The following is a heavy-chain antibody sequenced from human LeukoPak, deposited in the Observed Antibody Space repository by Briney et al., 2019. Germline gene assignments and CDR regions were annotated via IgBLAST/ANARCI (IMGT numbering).Heavy chain of an antibody. CDR1: GYTFTSYG. D-gene: IGHD6-19*01. CDR2: MNPNSGNT. CDR3: AREGLGSGWYGGHDY. J-gene: IGHJ4*02. Sequence: ASVKVSCKASGYTFTSYGISWVRQAPGQGLEWMGWMNPNSGNTGYAQKFQGRVTMTRNTSISTAYMELSSLRSEDTAVYYCAREGLGSGWYGGHDYWGQGTLVTVSS. V-gene: IGHV1-8*02.